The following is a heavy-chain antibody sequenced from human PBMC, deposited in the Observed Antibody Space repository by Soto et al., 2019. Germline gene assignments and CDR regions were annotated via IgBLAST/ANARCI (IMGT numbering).Heavy chain of an antibody. Sequence: EVQLLESGGGLVQPGGSLRLSCAASGLTFSRFAMSWVRQAPGTGLERVSTISGSGAASYGSDSVKGRFIISRDNSKNTLRLQMDDLKVEDTAIYYCEKSTGVLATTGGAFDVWGQGTMVTVSS. CDR1: GLTFSRFA. V-gene: IGHV3-23*01. CDR2: ISGSGAAS. J-gene: IGHJ3*01. CDR3: EKSTGVLATTGGAFDV. D-gene: IGHD5-12*01.